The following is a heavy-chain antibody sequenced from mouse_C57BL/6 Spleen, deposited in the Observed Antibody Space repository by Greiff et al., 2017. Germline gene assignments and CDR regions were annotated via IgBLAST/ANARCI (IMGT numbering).Heavy chain of an antibody. J-gene: IGHJ1*03. CDR3: ARGYFDV. CDR1: GYSITSGYY. Sequence: LKESGPGLVQPSQSLSITCSVPGYSITSGYYWNWIRQFPGNKLEWMGYISYDGSNHYNPSLKNRISIPRDTSKNQFFLKLNSVTTEDTATYYCARGYFDVWGTGTTVTVSS. V-gene: IGHV3-6*01. CDR2: ISYDGSN.